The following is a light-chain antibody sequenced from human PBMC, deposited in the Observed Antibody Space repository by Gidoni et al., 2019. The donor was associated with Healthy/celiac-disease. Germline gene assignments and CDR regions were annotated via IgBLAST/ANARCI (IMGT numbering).Light chain of an antibody. CDR3: QQSYSTPLT. J-gene: IGKJ4*01. CDR1: QSISSY. CDR2: AAS. V-gene: IGKV1-39*01. Sequence: DFQMTQSPSSLSASVGDRVTITCRASQSISSYLNWYQQKPGKAPKPLIYAASSLQSGVPSRFSGSGSGTDFTLTISSLQPDDFATYYCQQSYSTPLTFGGGTKVEIK.